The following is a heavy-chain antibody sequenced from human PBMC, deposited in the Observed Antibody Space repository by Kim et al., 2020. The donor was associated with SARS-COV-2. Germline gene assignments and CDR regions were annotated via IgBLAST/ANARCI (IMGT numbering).Heavy chain of an antibody. V-gene: IGHV3-33*08. Sequence: GGSLRLSCAASGFTFSSYGMHWVRQAPGKGLEWVAVIWYDGSNKYYADSVKGRFTISRDNSKNTLYLQMNSLRAEDTAVYYCARGSGYSYREVGNYYHYGMDVWGQGTTVTVSS. CDR1: GFTFSSYG. CDR2: IWYDGSNK. CDR3: ARGSGYSYREVGNYYHYGMDV. D-gene: IGHD5-18*01. J-gene: IGHJ6*02.